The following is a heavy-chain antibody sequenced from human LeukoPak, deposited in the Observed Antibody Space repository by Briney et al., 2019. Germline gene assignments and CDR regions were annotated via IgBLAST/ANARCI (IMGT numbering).Heavy chain of an antibody. CDR2: INPNSGGT. J-gene: IGHJ5*02. D-gene: IGHD2-8*01. V-gene: IGHV1-2*02. CDR1: GYTFTGYY. CDR3: ARGRVHCTNGVCYRVNWFDP. Sequence: ASVKVSCKASGYTFTGYYMHWVRQAPGQGLEWMGWINPNSGGTNYAQKFQGRVTMTTDTSTSTAYMELRSLRSDDTAVYYCARGRVHCTNGVCYRVNWFDPWGQGTLVTVSS.